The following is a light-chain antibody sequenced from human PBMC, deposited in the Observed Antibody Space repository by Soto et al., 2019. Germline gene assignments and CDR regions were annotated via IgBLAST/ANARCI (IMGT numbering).Light chain of an antibody. CDR3: KQSRTPPGT. CDR2: GAS. V-gene: IGKV3-15*01. Sequence: EIVMTQSPATLSVSPGERATLSCRASESVSRNLAWYQQKPGQAPRLLIYGASIRDTDIPVRFSGSGSGTDLNLTISSMQYEDFAVYYCKQSRTPPGTFGQGTKA. J-gene: IGKJ1*01. CDR1: ESVSRN.